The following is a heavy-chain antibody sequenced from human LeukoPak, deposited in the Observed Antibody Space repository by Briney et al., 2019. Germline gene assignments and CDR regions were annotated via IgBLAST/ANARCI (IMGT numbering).Heavy chain of an antibody. Sequence: GSLRLSCAASGFTFSSYSMNWVRQAPGKGLEWVSSISSSSSYIYYADSVKGRFTISRDNAKNSLYLQMNSLRAEDTAVYYCARDSPSSWSFDYWGQGTLVTVSS. J-gene: IGHJ4*02. CDR3: ARDSPSSWSFDY. V-gene: IGHV3-21*01. CDR2: ISSSSSYI. D-gene: IGHD6-13*01. CDR1: GFTFSSYS.